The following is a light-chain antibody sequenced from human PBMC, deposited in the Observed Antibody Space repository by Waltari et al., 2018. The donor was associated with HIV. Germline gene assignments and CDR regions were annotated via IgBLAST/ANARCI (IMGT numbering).Light chain of an antibody. Sequence: SYVLTQPPSVSVAPGQTASITCGGNNIGDKSVHWYQKNPGQAPVLVVYDDTDRPSGIPDRVSGSNSGNTATLSISRVEAGDEADYYCQVWDSSNEHPVFGGGTKL. V-gene: IGLV3-21*02. CDR2: DDT. CDR3: QVWDSSNEHPV. CDR1: NIGDKS. J-gene: IGLJ2*01.